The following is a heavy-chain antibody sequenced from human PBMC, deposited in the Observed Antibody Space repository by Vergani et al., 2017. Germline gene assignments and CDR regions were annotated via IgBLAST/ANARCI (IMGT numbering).Heavy chain of an antibody. CDR3: ARGIIMLEDAFDI. D-gene: IGHD3-16*01. CDR2: ISSSSSTI. J-gene: IGHJ3*02. V-gene: IGHV3-48*01. Sequence: EVQLVESGGGLVQPGRSLRLSCAASGFTFDDYAMHWVRQAPGKGLEWVSYISSSSSTIYYADSVKGRFTISRDNAKNSLYLQMNSLRAEDTAVYYCARGIIMLEDAFDIWGQGTMVTVSS. CDR1: GFTFDDYA.